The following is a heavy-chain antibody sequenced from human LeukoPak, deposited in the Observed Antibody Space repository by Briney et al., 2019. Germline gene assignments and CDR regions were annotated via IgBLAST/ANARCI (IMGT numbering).Heavy chain of an antibody. CDR1: GFTISSNY. D-gene: IGHD6-19*01. V-gene: IGHV3-66*02. CDR2: IYSGGST. CDR3: AKDVRGYSSGWPADY. Sequence: GGSLRLSCVASGFTISSNYMNWVRQAPGKGLEWVSVIYSGGSTYYADSVKGRFSISRDNSRNTLYLQMNSLRAEDTAVYHCAKDVRGYSSGWPADYWGQGTLVTVSS. J-gene: IGHJ4*02.